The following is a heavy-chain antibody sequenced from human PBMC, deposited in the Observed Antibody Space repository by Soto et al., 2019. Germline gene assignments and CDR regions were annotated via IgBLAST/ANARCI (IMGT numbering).Heavy chain of an antibody. CDR3: ARHGTYYYDSSGYYQYYFDY. CDR2: IYPGDSDT. CDR1: GYSFTSYW. Sequence: GESLKISCKGSGYSFTSYWIGWVRQMPGKGLEWMGIIYPGDSDTRYSPSFQGQVTISADKSISTAYLQWSSLKASDTAMYYCARHGTYYYDSSGYYQYYFDYWGQGTLVTSPQ. J-gene: IGHJ4*02. D-gene: IGHD3-22*01. V-gene: IGHV5-51*01.